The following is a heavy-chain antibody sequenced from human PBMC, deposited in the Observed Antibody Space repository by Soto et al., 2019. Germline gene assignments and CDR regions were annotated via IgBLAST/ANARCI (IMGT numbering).Heavy chain of an antibody. Sequence: QVQLVESGGGVVQPGRSLRLSCAASGFTFSSYGMHWVRQAPGKGLEWVAVISYDGSNKYYADSVKGRFTISRDNSKNTLYLQMNSLRAEDTAVYYCAKEFLNLVPYYYYYLDVWGKGTTVTVSS. CDR2: ISYDGSNK. CDR3: AKEFLNLVPYYYYYLDV. J-gene: IGHJ6*03. CDR1: GFTFSSYG. D-gene: IGHD6-6*01. V-gene: IGHV3-30*18.